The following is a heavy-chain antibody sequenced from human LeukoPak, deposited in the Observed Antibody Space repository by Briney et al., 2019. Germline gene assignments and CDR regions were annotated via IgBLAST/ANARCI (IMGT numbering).Heavy chain of an antibody. Sequence: SSETLSLTCTVSGGSISSYYWSWIRQPPGKGLEWIGYIYYSGSTNYNPSLKSRVTISVDTSKNQFSLKLSSVTAADTAVYYCARVICSGGSCYSDEYFDYWGQGTLVTVSS. V-gene: IGHV4-59*08. CDR2: IYYSGST. CDR1: GGSISSYY. D-gene: IGHD2-15*01. J-gene: IGHJ4*02. CDR3: ARVICSGGSCYSDEYFDY.